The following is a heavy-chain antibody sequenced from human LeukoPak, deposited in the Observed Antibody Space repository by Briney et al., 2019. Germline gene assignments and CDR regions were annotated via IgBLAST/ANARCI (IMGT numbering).Heavy chain of an antibody. D-gene: IGHD2-21*02. CDR1: GYTFTGYY. CDR3: ARSLLAYCGGDCYHDY. V-gene: IGHV1-2*02. Sequence: VASVKVSCKASGYTFTGYYMHWVRQAPGQGLEWMGWINPNSGGTNYAQKFQGRVTMTRDTSISTAYMELGRLRSDDTAVYYCARSLLAYCGGDCYHDYWGQGTLVTVSS. J-gene: IGHJ4*02. CDR2: INPNSGGT.